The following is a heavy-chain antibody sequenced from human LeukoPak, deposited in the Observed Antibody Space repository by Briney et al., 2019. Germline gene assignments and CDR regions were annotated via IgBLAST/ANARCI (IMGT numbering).Heavy chain of an antibody. CDR2: IDHTGST. J-gene: IGHJ3*02. CDR3: ARDGPYYYDSSGYDAFDI. D-gene: IGHD3-22*01. V-gene: IGHV4-59*11. CDR1: GDSISMHY. Sequence: SETLSLTCTVSGDSISMHYWSWIRQPPGKGLEWIGYIDHTGSTNYNPSLNSRVTISRDTSKNQFSLKLSSVTAADTAVYYCARDGPYYYDSSGYDAFDIWGQGTMVTVSS.